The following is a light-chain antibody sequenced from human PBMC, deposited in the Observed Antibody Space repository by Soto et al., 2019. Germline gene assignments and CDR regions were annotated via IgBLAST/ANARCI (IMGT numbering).Light chain of an antibody. Sequence: EIVLTQSPGTLSLSPGERATLSCRASQSVSSSYLAWYQQKPGQAPRLLIYGASSRATGIPDRISGSGSGTDFTLTINRLEPEDFAVYYCQQSGSSPITFGQGTRLETK. CDR3: QQSGSSPIT. CDR2: GAS. J-gene: IGKJ5*01. CDR1: QSVSSSY. V-gene: IGKV3-20*01.